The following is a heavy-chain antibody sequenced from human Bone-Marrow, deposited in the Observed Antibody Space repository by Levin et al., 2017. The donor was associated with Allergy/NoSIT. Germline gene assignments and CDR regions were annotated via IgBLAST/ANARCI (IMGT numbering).Heavy chain of an antibody. CDR2: IYHSGST. CDR3: ARGTQFLAYCGGDCYSAFDY. J-gene: IGHJ4*02. V-gene: IGHV4-30-2*01. CDR1: GGSISSGGYS. Sequence: LRLSCAVSGGSISSGGYSWSWIRQPPGKGLEWIGYIYHSGSTYYNPSLKSRVTISVDRSKNQFSLKLSSVTAADTAVYYCARGTQFLAYCGGDCYSAFDYWGQGTLVTVSS. D-gene: IGHD2-21*02.